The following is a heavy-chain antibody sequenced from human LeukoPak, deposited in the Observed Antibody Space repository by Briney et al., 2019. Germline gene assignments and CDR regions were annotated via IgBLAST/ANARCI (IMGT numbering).Heavy chain of an antibody. D-gene: IGHD6-13*01. J-gene: IGHJ6*03. CDR2: INHSGST. CDR1: GGSFSGYY. Sequence: SETLSLTCAVYGGSFSGYYWSWIRQPPGKGLEWIGEINHSGSTNYNPSLKSRVTISVDTSKNQFSLKLSSVTAADTAVYFCARGRVSSSSWYSTYYYYFYMDVWGKGTTVTVSS. CDR3: ARGRVSSSSWYSTYYYYFYMDV. V-gene: IGHV4-34*01.